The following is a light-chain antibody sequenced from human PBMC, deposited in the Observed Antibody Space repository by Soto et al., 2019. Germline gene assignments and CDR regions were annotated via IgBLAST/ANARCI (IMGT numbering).Light chain of an antibody. CDR2: GAS. Sequence: EIVMMQSPATLSVSPGGRATLSCRASQSVSSNLAWYQQKPGQAPRLLIYGASTRATGVPARFSGSGSGTDFTLTISSLQSEDFAVYYCQQYNNWYSFGQGTKLEI. J-gene: IGKJ2*01. CDR1: QSVSSN. V-gene: IGKV3-15*01. CDR3: QQYNNWYS.